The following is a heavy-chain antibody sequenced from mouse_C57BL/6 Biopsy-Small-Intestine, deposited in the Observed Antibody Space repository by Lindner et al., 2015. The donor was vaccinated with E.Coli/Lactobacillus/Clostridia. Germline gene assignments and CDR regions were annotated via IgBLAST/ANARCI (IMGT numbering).Heavy chain of an antibody. CDR1: GYTFTAYW. V-gene: IGHV1-9*01. Sequence: VQLQESGAELMKPGASVKLSCKATGYTFTAYWIEWVKQRPGHGLEWIGEILPGGGSTNYNEKFKGKATFTADTSSNTAYMQLSSLTTEDSAIYYCARRGSYYGSPFAYWGQGTPVTVSA. CDR2: ILPGGGST. J-gene: IGHJ3*01. D-gene: IGHD1-1*01. CDR3: ARRGSYYGSPFAY.